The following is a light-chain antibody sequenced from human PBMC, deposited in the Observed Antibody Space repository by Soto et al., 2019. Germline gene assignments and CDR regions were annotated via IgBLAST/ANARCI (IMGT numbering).Light chain of an antibody. CDR3: QHLNSSPRELA. J-gene: IGKJ4*01. CDR2: AAS. CDR1: QGIRSF. Sequence: DIQLAQSPSLLSASVGDRVTITCRASQGIRSFLAWYQQKAGQAPKLLIYAASTLESGVSLRFSGSGSGTDFTLTISSLQPEDVATYYCQHLNSSPRELAFDGGTKVDIK. V-gene: IGKV1-9*01.